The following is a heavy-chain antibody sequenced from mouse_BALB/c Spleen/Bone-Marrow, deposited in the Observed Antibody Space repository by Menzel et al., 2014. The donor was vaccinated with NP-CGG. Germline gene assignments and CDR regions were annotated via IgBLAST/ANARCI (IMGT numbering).Heavy chain of an antibody. CDR2: IYPGDGET. CDR1: GCPFSSYW. V-gene: IGHV1-80*01. Sequence: VQLQQSGAELVRPGSSVKISCKASGCPFSSYWMSWVKQRPGQGLEWIGQIYPGDGETNYNGKFKGNATLTADKSSSTAYMQLISLTSEDSAVYFCARKYGDYWGQGTTLTVSS. CDR3: ARKYGDY. D-gene: IGHD2-10*02. J-gene: IGHJ2*01.